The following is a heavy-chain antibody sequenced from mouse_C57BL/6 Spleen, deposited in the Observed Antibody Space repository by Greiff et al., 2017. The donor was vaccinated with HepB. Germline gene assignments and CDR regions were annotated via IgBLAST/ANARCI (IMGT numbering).Heavy chain of an antibody. D-gene: IGHD2-14*01. CDR1: GYTFTDYY. V-gene: IGHV1-76*01. J-gene: IGHJ4*01. CDR3: APFTKGYAMDY. Sequence: VQLQQSGAELVRPGASVKLSCKASGYTFTDYYINWVKQRPGQGLEWIARIYPGSGNTYYNEKFKGKATLTAEKSSSTAYMQLSSLTSEDSAVYFCAPFTKGYAMDYWGQGTSVTVSS. CDR2: IYPGSGNT.